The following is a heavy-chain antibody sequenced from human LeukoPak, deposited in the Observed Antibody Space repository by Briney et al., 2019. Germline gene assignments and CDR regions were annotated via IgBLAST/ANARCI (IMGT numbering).Heavy chain of an antibody. Sequence: SETLSLTCTVSGGSISSGGYYWGWIRQPPGKGLEWIGNIYYSGSTYYNPSLKSRVTISADTSKNQFSLKLSSVTAADSAMYYCARLGSSAPLYYFDYWGQGTLVTVSS. J-gene: IGHJ4*02. CDR1: GGSISSGGYY. CDR2: IYYSGST. V-gene: IGHV4-39*01. D-gene: IGHD6-19*01. CDR3: ARLGSSAPLYYFDY.